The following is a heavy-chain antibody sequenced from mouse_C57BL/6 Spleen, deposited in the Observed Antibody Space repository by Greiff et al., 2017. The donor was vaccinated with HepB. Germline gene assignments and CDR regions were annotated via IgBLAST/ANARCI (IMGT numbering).Heavy chain of an antibody. Sequence: EVKLQESGPELVKPGASVKIPCKASGYTFTDYNMDWVKQSHGKSLEWIGDINPNNGGTIYNQKFKGKATLTVDKSSSTAYMELRSLTSEDTAVYYCARRPPYYGSSWAMDYWGQGTSVTVSS. CDR3: ARRPPYYGSSWAMDY. V-gene: IGHV1-18*01. J-gene: IGHJ4*01. D-gene: IGHD1-1*01. CDR2: INPNNGGT. CDR1: GYTFTDYN.